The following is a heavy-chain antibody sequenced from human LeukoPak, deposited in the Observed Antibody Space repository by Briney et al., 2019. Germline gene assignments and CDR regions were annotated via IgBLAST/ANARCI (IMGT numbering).Heavy chain of an antibody. J-gene: IGHJ4*02. CDR3: ARVGYSGWNLEY. V-gene: IGHV3-7*04. CDR2: VNQGGSVK. Sequence: GGSLRLSCAASGLTFRSYWMSWVRQAPGKGLEWVANVNQGGSVKYYVDSVKGRFTISRDDAKNSLYVQMNSLRDEDTAVYYCARVGYSGWNLEYWGQGTLVTVSS. D-gene: IGHD5-12*01. CDR1: GLTFRSYW.